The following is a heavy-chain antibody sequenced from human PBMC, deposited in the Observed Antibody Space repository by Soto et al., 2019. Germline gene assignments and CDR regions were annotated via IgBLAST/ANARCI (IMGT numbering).Heavy chain of an antibody. CDR3: ATVATVVDNWFDP. V-gene: IGHV1-24*01. CDR1: GYTLTELS. D-gene: IGHD2-15*01. J-gene: IGHJ5*02. Sequence: GAXVKVSCKVSGYTLTELSMHWVRQAPGKGLEWMGGFDPEDGETIYAQKFQGRVTMTEDTSTDTAYMELSSLRSEDTAVYYCATVATVVDNWFDPWGQGTLVTVSS. CDR2: FDPEDGET.